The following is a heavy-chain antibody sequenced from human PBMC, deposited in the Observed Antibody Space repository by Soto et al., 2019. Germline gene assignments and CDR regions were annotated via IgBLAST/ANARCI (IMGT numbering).Heavy chain of an antibody. V-gene: IGHV3-30*18. CDR1: GFTFGNYW. CDR2: ISYDGSNK. D-gene: IGHD3-22*01. Sequence: GGSLRLSCAASGFTFGNYWMHWVRQAPGKGLEWVAVISYDGSNKYYADSVKGRFTISRDNSKNTLYLQMNSLRAEDTAVYYCAKGFDYYDTSDYFDYWGQGTLVTVSS. J-gene: IGHJ4*02. CDR3: AKGFDYYDTSDYFDY.